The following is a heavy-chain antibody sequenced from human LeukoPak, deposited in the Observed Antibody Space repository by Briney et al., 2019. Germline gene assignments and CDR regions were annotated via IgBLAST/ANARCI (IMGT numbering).Heavy chain of an antibody. V-gene: IGHV3-66*01. CDR1: GFAFSSYW. Sequence: PGGSLRLSCAASGFAFSSYWMSWVRQAPGKGLEWVSVIYSGGSTYYADSVKGRFTISRDNSKNTLYLQMNSLRAEDTAVYYCARDQGYYFDYWGQGTLVTVSS. J-gene: IGHJ4*02. CDR3: ARDQGYYFDY. CDR2: IYSGGST.